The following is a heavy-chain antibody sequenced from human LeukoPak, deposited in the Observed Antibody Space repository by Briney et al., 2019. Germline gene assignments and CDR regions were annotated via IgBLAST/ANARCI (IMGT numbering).Heavy chain of an antibody. Sequence: GGSLRLSCAASEFTFSSYWMSWVRQAPGKGLEWVANIKQDGSEKYYVDSVKGRFTISRDNAKNSLYLQMNSLRAEDTAVYYCARDNDILTGYPEGGFFDYWGQGTLVTVSS. D-gene: IGHD3-9*01. V-gene: IGHV3-7*01. CDR1: EFTFSSYW. J-gene: IGHJ4*02. CDR2: IKQDGSEK. CDR3: ARDNDILTGYPEGGFFDY.